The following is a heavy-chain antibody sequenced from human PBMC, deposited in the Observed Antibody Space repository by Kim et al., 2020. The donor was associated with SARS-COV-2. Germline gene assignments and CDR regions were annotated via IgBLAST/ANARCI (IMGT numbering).Heavy chain of an antibody. CDR3: AKGANYYDSLPV. J-gene: IGHJ3*01. V-gene: IGHV3-33*06. CDR1: GFTFTSYG. Sequence: GGSLRLSCAASGFTFTSYGMHWVRQAPGKGLEWVAVIWYDGSNKYYADSVKGRFTISRDNSKNTLYLQMNSLRAEDTAVYYCAKGANYYDSLPVWGQGTMVTVSS. D-gene: IGHD3-22*01. CDR2: IWYDGSNK.